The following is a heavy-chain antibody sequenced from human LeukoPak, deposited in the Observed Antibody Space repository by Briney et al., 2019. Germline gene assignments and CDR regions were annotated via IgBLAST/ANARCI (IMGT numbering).Heavy chain of an antibody. CDR1: GHSISSGSY. CDR2: IDYSGST. D-gene: IGHD2-15*01. V-gene: IGHV4-38-2*02. J-gene: IGHJ4*02. CDR3: ARDSRYCSGGNCHLRFDY. Sequence: SETLSLTCTVSGHSISSGSYWGWIRQPPGKGLEWIGSIDYSGSTYHNPSLKSRITISVDTSKNQFSLKLSSVTAADTAVYYCARDSRYCSGGNCHLRFDYWGQGILVTVSS.